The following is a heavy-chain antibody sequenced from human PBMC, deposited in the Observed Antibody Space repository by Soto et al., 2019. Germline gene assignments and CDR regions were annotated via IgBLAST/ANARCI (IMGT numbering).Heavy chain of an antibody. CDR2: IDWDDDK. J-gene: IGHJ6*02. V-gene: IGHV2-70*01. CDR1: GFSLSTSGMC. CDR3: ARMVRILTGYGSFSDYGMDV. D-gene: IGHD3-9*01. Sequence: SGPTLVNPTQTLTLTCTFSGFSLSTSGMCVSWIRQPPGKALEWLALIDWDDDKYYSTSLKTRLTISKDTSKNQVVLTMTNMDPVDTATYYCARMVRILTGYGSFSDYGMDVWGQGTTVTVSS.